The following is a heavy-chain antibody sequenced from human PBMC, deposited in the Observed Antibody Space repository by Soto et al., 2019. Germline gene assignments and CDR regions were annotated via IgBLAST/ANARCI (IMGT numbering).Heavy chain of an antibody. V-gene: IGHV3-33*06. Sequence: HPGGSLRLSCAASGFTFSRYGMHWVRQTPGKGLEWVAIIWHDGSEKYYGDSVKGRFTISRDNSKNTLYLQMNSLRAEDTAVYYCAKFSSSTYGMDVWGQGTTVTVSS. CDR3: AKFSSSTYGMDV. CDR1: GFTFSRYG. CDR2: IWHDGSEK. D-gene: IGHD6-6*01. J-gene: IGHJ6*02.